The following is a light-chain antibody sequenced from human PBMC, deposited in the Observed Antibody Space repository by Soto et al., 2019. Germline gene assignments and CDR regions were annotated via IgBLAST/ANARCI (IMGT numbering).Light chain of an antibody. CDR3: QQGNSFPIT. V-gene: IGKV3-15*01. Sequence: EIVITQSPATLSVSPGERATLSCRASQSVSSNLAWYQQKPGQAPRLLIYGASTRATGIPARFSGSGSGTDFTLSISGLQPEDFATYYCQQGNSFPITFGQGTRLEIK. CDR2: GAS. J-gene: IGKJ5*01. CDR1: QSVSSN.